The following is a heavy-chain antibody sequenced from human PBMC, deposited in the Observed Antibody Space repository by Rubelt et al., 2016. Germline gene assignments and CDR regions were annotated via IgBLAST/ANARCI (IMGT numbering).Heavy chain of an antibody. V-gene: IGHV4-34*01. J-gene: IGHJ2*01. CDR1: GGSFSGYY. CDR3: ARRGFDGSGSSFDL. Sequence: QVQLQPWGAGLLKPSETLSLTCAVYGGSFSGYYWSWIRQPPGRGLAWIEEIHHSGSTNYNPSLKSRVTISVDTSTNQFSLKLSVWTAADTANYYCARRGFDGSGSSFDLWGLGTLVTVFS. D-gene: IGHD3-10*01. CDR2: IHHSGST.